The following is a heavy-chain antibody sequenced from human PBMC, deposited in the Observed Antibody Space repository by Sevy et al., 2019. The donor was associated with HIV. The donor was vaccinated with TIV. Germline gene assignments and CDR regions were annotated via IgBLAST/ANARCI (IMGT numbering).Heavy chain of an antibody. CDR1: GFTFSSYA. CDR3: ARDGSSGGLFLKDYYYFGMDV. Sequence: GGSLRLSCAASGFTFSSYAMHWVRQAPGKGLEWVAVISYDGNNKYTDSLKGRFTISRDNSKNTLYLQMNGMRAEDTAVYYCARDGSSGGLFLKDYYYFGMDVWGQGTTVTVSS. CDR2: ISYDGNNK. J-gene: IGHJ6*02. D-gene: IGHD3-16*01. V-gene: IGHV3-30*03.